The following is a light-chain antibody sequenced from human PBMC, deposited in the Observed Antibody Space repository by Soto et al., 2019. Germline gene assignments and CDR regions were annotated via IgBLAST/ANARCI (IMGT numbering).Light chain of an antibody. CDR2: DAS. Sequence: EVVMTQSPATLSVSPGERATLSCRASQSVYRSLAWYRWSPGQGPRLLIYDASNRATGVPARLSGSGSGTDFTLTISRLEPEGFAVYCGQRSSCWRRGNFGRGTRL. V-gene: IGKV3-11*01. CDR3: QRSSCWRRGN. J-gene: IGKJ5*01. CDR1: QSVYRS.